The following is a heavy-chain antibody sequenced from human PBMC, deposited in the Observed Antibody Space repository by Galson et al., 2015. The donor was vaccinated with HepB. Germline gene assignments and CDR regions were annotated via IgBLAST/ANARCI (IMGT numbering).Heavy chain of an antibody. Sequence: SLRLSCAASGFTFSNYGMHWVRQAPGKGLEWVAVIWYDGSVKYYADSVKGRFTISRDNSKNTLYLQMNSLRAEDKAVYFCARGRYSNTYYVGADFDYWGQGTLVTVSS. CDR3: ARGRYSNTYYVGADFDY. CDR1: GFTFSNYG. V-gene: IGHV3-33*01. J-gene: IGHJ4*02. CDR2: IWYDGSVK. D-gene: IGHD1-26*01.